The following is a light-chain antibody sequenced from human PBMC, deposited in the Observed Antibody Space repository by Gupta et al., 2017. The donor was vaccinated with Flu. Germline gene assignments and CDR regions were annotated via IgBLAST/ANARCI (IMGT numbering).Light chain of an antibody. Sequence: HPVLTQPPSSSASPGDSARLTCTLPSDINVGSYNIYWYQQMPGSPPRYLLYYYLDAYKGQGSGAPSRFSVSRETSGNTGTLPICRLQSEDESDYYCMMWQSNAWVFGGGTKLTVL. CDR2: YYLDAYK. CDR3: MMWQSNAWV. J-gene: IGLJ3*02. CDR1: SDINVGSYN. V-gene: IGLV5-37*01.